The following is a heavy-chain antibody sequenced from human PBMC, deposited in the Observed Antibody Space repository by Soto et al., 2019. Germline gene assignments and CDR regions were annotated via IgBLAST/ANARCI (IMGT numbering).Heavy chain of an antibody. CDR1: GFTFSNAW. CDR2: IKSKTDGGTT. D-gene: IGHD3-3*01. V-gene: IGHV3-15*05. CDR3: LRPQYLPNDFFDV. Sequence: PGGSLRLSCAASGFTFSNAWMSWVRQAPGKGLEWVGRIKSKTDGGTTDYAAPVKGRFTTSRDNAKNTLYLQMSSLRAEDTAVYYCLRPQYLPNDFFDVWGRGTVVTVSS. J-gene: IGHJ3*01.